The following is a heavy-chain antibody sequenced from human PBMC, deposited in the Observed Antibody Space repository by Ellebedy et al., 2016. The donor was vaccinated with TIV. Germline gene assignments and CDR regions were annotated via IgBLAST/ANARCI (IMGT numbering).Heavy chain of an antibody. CDR3: VRDIFTAPGYGMDV. CDR1: GFNLRSFR. D-gene: IGHD1-14*01. Sequence: PGGSLRLSCATSGFNLRSFRMSWVRQAPGKGLEWVATVKEDGNEQYYVDSVKGRFTISRDNAKNSLYLQMNSLRAEDTAVYYCVRDIFTAPGYGMDVWGQGTTVTVAS. V-gene: IGHV3-7*03. J-gene: IGHJ6*02. CDR2: VKEDGNEQ.